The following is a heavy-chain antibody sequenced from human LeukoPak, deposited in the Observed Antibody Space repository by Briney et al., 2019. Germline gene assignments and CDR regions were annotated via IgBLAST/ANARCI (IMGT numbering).Heavy chain of an antibody. J-gene: IGHJ3*02. CDR3: ARDGMATIAFDI. CDR2: ISSSSSYI. D-gene: IGHD5-24*01. CDR1: GFTFSSYS. Sequence: GGSQRLSCAASGFTFSSYSMNWVRQAPGKGMEWVSSISSSSSYIYYADSVKGRFTISRDNAKNSLYLQMNSLRAEDTAVYYCARDGMATIAFDIWGQGTMVTVSS. V-gene: IGHV3-21*01.